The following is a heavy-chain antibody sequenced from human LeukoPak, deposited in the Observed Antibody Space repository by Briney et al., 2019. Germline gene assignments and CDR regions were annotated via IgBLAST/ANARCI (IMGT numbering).Heavy chain of an antibody. Sequence: AGGSLRLSCAASGFTFSSYSMNWVRQAPGKGLEWVSSISSSSSYIYYADSVKGRFTISRDNAKNSLYLQMNSLRAEDTAVYYCARPSIAARPVVRGSWYYYYMDVWGKGTTVTVSS. V-gene: IGHV3-21*04. CDR3: ARPSIAARPVVRGSWYYYYMDV. CDR2: ISSSSSYI. CDR1: GFTFSSYS. J-gene: IGHJ6*03. D-gene: IGHD6-6*01.